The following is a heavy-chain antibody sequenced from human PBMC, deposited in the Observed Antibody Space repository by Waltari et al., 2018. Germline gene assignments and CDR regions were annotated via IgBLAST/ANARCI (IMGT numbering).Heavy chain of an antibody. CDR1: GGSITSSSYF. J-gene: IGHJ5*02. Sequence: QLQLQESGPGLVKPSETLSLTCTVSGGSITSSSYFWGWIRPPPGKGLEWIGTISYIGSTYYSPSLMSRVTISVDTSKNQFSLKLSSVTAAETAVFYCARFSKSANWFDPWGQGTLVTVSS. CDR2: ISYIGST. D-gene: IGHD3-3*02. V-gene: IGHV4-39*01. CDR3: ARFSKSANWFDP.